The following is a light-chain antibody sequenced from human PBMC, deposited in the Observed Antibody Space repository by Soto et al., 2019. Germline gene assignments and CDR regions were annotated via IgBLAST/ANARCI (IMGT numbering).Light chain of an antibody. CDR1: TSDVGGYSY. J-gene: IGLJ1*01. V-gene: IGLV2-11*01. CDR2: DVN. Sequence: QSALTQPRSVSGSPGQSVTISCTGTTSDVGGYSYVSWYQHHPGKAPKLMIYDVNKRPSAVPDRFSGSKSGSTASLTISGLQAEDEADYYCCSYAGSYTHYVFGTGTKVTV. CDR3: CSYAGSYTHYV.